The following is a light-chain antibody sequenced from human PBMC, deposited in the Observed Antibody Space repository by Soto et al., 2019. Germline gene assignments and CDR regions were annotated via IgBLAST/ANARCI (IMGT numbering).Light chain of an antibody. Sequence: QSALTQPASVSGSPGQSITISCTGTSSDIGNYDFVSWYQQHPGKGPKLMIFEVSKRPSGVSNRVSGSKSGNTASLTISGLQAEEEDDYYCCSYAGSGTWVFGGGTKVTVL. J-gene: IGLJ3*02. CDR3: CSYAGSGTWV. CDR2: EVS. CDR1: SSDIGNYDF. V-gene: IGLV2-23*02.